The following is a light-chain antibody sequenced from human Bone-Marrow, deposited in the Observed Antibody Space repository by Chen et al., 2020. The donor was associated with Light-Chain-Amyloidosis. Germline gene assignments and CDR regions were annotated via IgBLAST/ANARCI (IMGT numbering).Light chain of an antibody. CDR3: QQYGTSPLT. V-gene: IGKV3-20*01. CDR2: GSS. J-gene: IGKJ4*01. CDR1: QTISSNY. Sequence: EIVLTQSPGTLSLSPGEGANLSCRARQTISSNYLTWYQQKFGQAPRLLIYGSSSRATGIPDRFTGSGSGTDLTLTINRLEPEDFAMYYCQQYGTSPLTFGGGTKVEIK.